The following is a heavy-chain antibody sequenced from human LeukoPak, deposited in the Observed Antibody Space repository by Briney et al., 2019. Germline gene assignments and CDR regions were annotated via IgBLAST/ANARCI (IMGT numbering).Heavy chain of an antibody. D-gene: IGHD2-15*01. J-gene: IGHJ4*02. V-gene: IGHV3-72*01. Sequence: GGSPRLSCAASGFTSSDHYMDWVRQAPGKGLEWVGRTRNKARSDTTEYAASVKGRFTISRDDSKNSLYLQMSSLKAEDTAAYYCARSVVGGGYPPPFDYWGQGTLVTVSS. CDR3: ARSVVGGGYPPPFDY. CDR1: GFTSSDHY. CDR2: TRNKARSDTT.